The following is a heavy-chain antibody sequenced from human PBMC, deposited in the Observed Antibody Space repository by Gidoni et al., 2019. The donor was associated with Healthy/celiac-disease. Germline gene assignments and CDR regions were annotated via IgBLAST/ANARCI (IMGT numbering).Heavy chain of an antibody. Sequence: QVQLQQWGAGLLKPSETLSLTCAVYGGSFSGYYWSWIRQPPGKGLEWIGEINHSGSTNYNPSLKSRVTISVDTSKNQFSLKLSSVTAADTAVYYCARGRRGYSYVGLNYYYYYMDVWGKGTTVTVSS. D-gene: IGHD5-18*01. CDR3: ARGRRGYSYVGLNYYYYYMDV. CDR2: INHSGST. CDR1: GGSFSGYY. V-gene: IGHV4-34*01. J-gene: IGHJ6*03.